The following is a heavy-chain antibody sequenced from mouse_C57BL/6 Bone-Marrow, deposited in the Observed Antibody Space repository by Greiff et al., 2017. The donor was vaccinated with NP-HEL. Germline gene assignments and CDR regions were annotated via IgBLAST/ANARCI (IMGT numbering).Heavy chain of an antibody. Sequence: QVQLQQSGPELVKPGASVKISCKASGYTFTDYYINWVKQRPGQGLEWIGWICPGSGSTYYNEKFKGKATLTVDKSSSTAYMLLSSLTSEDSAVYVCASQLGAGYFDYWGQGTTLTVSS. CDR2: ICPGSGST. J-gene: IGHJ2*01. V-gene: IGHV1-75*01. CDR1: GYTFTDYY. CDR3: ASQLGAGYFDY. D-gene: IGHD4-1*02.